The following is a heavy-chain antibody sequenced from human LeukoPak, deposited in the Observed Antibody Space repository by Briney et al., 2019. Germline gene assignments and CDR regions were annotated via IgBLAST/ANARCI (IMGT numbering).Heavy chain of an antibody. CDR1: GFTFSSYA. CDR3: ARGITMIVVAPGY. CDR2: ISYDGSNK. Sequence: GGSLRLSCAAPGFTFSSYAMHWVRQAPGKGLEWVAVISYDGSNKYYADSVKGGFTISRDNSKNTLYLQMNSLRAEDTAVYYCARGITMIVVAPGYWGQGTLVTVSS. D-gene: IGHD3-22*01. V-gene: IGHV3-30*04. J-gene: IGHJ4*02.